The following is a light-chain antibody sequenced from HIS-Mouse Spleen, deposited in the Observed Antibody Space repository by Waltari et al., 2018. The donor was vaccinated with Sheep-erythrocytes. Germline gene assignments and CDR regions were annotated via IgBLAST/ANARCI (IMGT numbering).Light chain of an antibody. J-gene: IGLJ1*01. CDR3: CSYAGSYNHV. CDR2: DVS. CDR1: SSYVGCYNY. V-gene: IGLV2-11*01. Sequence: QSALTQPRSVSGSPGPSVTISCTGTSSYVGCYNYVSWYQHHPGKAPKLMIYDVSKRPSGVPDRFSGSKSGNTASLTISGLQAEDEADYYCCSYAGSYNHVFATGTKVTVL.